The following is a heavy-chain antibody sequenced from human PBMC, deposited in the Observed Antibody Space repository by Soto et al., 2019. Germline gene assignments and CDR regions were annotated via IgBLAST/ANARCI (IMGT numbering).Heavy chain of an antibody. CDR2: ISNDGSNK. D-gene: IGHD3-10*01. Sequence: GGSLRLSCAASGFTFSGYAMHWVRQAPGKGLEWVAIISNDGSNKYYADSVKGRFTISRDNSKHTLYLQMNSLRAEDTAVYNCARETSGSGSPLYYFDYWGQGTPVTVSS. CDR1: GFTFSGYA. CDR3: ARETSGSGSPLYYFDY. V-gene: IGHV3-30-3*01. J-gene: IGHJ4*02.